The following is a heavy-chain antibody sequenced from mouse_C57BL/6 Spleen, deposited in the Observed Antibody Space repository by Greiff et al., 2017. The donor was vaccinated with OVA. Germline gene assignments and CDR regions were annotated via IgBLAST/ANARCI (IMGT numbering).Heavy chain of an antibody. CDR2: IDPEDGET. J-gene: IGHJ3*01. D-gene: IGHD1-1*01. Sequence: VQLQQSGAALVKPGASVKLSCTASGFNITDYYMHWVKQRTEQGLAWIGRIDPEDGETKYAPKFQGTATITADTTSTTAFLQLSSLTSDDTAVYYFARPPYYGISAWFAYWGQGTLVTVSA. CDR1: GFNITDYY. V-gene: IGHV14-2*01. CDR3: ARPPYYGISAWFAY.